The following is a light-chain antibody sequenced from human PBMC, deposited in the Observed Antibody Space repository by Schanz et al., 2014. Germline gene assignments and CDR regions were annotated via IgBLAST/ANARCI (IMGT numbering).Light chain of an antibody. CDR3: SSYTRSSTQV. CDR1: SSDVGDYNY. V-gene: IGLV2-14*03. J-gene: IGLJ3*02. Sequence: QSALTQPPSASGSPGQSVTISCTGTSSDVGDYNYVSWYQQHPGKAPKLMIFDVSNRPSGVSNRFSGSKSGNTASLTISGLQAEDEADYYCSSYTRSSTQVFGGGTKLTVL. CDR2: DVS.